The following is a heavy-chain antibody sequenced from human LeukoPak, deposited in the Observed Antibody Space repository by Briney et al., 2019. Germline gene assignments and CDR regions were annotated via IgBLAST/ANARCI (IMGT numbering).Heavy chain of an antibody. CDR2: ISSSGSTI. J-gene: IGHJ4*02. CDR3: ARVGYSSSSNFDY. V-gene: IGHV3-48*04. Sequence: GGSLRLSCAASGFTFSSYWMHWVRQAPGKGLVWVSYISSSGSTIYYADSVKGRFTISRDNAKNSLYLQMNSLRAEDTAVYYCARVGYSSSSNFDYWGQGTLVTVSS. CDR1: GFTFSSYW. D-gene: IGHD6-6*01.